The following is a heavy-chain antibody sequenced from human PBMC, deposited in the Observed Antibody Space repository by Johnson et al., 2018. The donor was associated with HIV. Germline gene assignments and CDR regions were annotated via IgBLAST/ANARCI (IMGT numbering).Heavy chain of an antibody. Sequence: QVQLVESGGGVVQPGRSLRLSCAASGFIFSSYAMHWVRQAPGKGLEWVAVISYDGSNKYYADSVKGRFTISRDNSKNTLYLQMNSLRAEDTAVYYCARFDGFITTLRVIGDAFDVWGQGTMVTVSS. J-gene: IGHJ3*01. V-gene: IGHV3-30-3*01. CDR1: GFIFSSYA. D-gene: IGHD3-22*01. CDR2: ISYDGSNK. CDR3: ARFDGFITTLRVIGDAFDV.